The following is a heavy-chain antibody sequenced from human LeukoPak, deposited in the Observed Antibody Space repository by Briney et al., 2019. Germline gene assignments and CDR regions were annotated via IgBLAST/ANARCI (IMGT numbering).Heavy chain of an antibody. Sequence: ASVKVSCKVSGYTLTELSMHWVRQAPGKGLEWMGGFDPEDGETIYAQKFQGRVTMTEDTSTDTAYMELSSLRSEDTAVYYCATDVYCSSTSCMDVWAKGTTVTVSS. CDR1: GYTLTELS. CDR3: ATDVYCSSTSCMDV. J-gene: IGHJ6*04. D-gene: IGHD2-2*01. CDR2: FDPEDGET. V-gene: IGHV1-24*01.